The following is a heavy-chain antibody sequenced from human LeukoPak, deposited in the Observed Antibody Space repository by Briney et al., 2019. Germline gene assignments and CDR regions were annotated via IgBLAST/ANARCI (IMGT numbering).Heavy chain of an antibody. V-gene: IGHV1-8*01. CDR2: MNPNSGNT. J-gene: IGHJ4*02. CDR1: GYTFTSYD. Sequence: ASVKVSCKASGYTFTSYDINWVRQATGQGLEWMGWMNPNSGNTGYAQKFQGRVTMTRNTSISTAYMELSSLRSEDTAVYYCARQCIAARAYFDYWGQGTLVTVSS. CDR3: ARQCIAARAYFDY. D-gene: IGHD6-6*01.